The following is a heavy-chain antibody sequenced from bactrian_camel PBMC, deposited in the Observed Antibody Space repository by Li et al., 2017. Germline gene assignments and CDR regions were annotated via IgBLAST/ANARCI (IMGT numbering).Heavy chain of an antibody. CDR2: IHSGGRRT. J-gene: IGHJ6*01. CDR1: GFSFSTYA. CDR3: AVDGGYYSYEHWADSGY. Sequence: VQLVESGGGLVQPGGSLRLSCAASGFSFSTYAVSWVRQAPGKGLEWISSIHSGGRRTYYADSVKGRFTISRDDAKNTVYLQLNSLKSEDTALYYCAVDGGYYSYEHWADSGYWGQGTQVTVS. V-gene: IGHV3S40*01. D-gene: IGHD2*01.